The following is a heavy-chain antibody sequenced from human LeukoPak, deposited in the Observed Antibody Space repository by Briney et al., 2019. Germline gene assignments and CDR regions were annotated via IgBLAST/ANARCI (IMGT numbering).Heavy chain of an antibody. Sequence: PSETLSLTCTVSGGSISSSSAYWGWIRQPPGKGLECIGSIYYSKNTYYNPSLKSRVTISADTSKNQFSLTLGSVSATDTAVYYCVSPRGFSYGYFDYWGQGTLVTVS. J-gene: IGHJ4*02. CDR2: IYYSKNT. D-gene: IGHD5-18*01. CDR3: VSPRGFSYGYFDY. V-gene: IGHV4-39*01. CDR1: GGSISSSSAY.